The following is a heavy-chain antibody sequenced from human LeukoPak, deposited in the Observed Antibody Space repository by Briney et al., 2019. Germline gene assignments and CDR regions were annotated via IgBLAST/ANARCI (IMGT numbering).Heavy chain of an antibody. D-gene: IGHD3-9*01. CDR2: LGSDGRTT. Sequence: PGGSLRLSCAASGFTFSTYGTHWVRQAPGKGLEWVAVLGSDGRTTYYADSVKGRFTISRDNSKNTLYLQMNSLRAEDMAVYYCAREVRYFDWLFNYYYMDVWGKGTTVTVSS. V-gene: IGHV3-30*03. CDR3: AREVRYFDWLFNYYYMDV. J-gene: IGHJ6*03. CDR1: GFTFSTYG.